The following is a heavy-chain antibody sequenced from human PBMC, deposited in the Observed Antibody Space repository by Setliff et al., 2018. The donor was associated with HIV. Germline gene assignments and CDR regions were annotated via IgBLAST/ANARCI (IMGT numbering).Heavy chain of an antibody. CDR3: STYRYYYDTTGVDY. D-gene: IGHD3-22*01. J-gene: IGHJ4*02. CDR1: GFTFSSYW. Sequence: PGESLKISCAASGFTFSSYWMSWVRQAPGKGLEWLGRIKSNADGGTTDYAAPVKGRITISRDDSKNTLYLQMNSLKTEDTAVYYCSTYRYYYDTTGVDYWGQGTLVTVSS. V-gene: IGHV3-15*01. CDR2: IKSNADGGTT.